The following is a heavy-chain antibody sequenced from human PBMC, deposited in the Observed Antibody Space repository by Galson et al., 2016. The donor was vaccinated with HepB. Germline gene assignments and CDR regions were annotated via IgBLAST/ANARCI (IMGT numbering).Heavy chain of an antibody. Sequence: SETLSLTCTVSGGSISSSSYYWGCIRQPPGKGLEWIGSIYYSGSTYYNPSLKSRVTISVDTSKNQFSLKLSSVTSADTAVFYCAGNLRGGYGMDVWGQGTTVTVSS. D-gene: IGHD3-10*01. V-gene: IGHV4-39*01. J-gene: IGHJ6*02. CDR1: GGSISSSSYY. CDR3: AGNLRGGYGMDV. CDR2: IYYSGST.